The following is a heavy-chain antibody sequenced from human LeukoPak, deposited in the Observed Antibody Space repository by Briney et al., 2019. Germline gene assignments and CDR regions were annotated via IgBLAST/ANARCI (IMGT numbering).Heavy chain of an antibody. CDR2: INHSGST. V-gene: IGHV4-34*01. D-gene: IGHD3-3*01. J-gene: IGHJ5*02. Sequence: PSETLSLTCAVYGGSFSGYYWSWLRQPPGKGLEWIGEINHSGSTNYNPSLKSRVTISVDTSKNQFSLKLSSVTAADTAVYYRARKRITIFGVLYWFDPWGQGTLVTVSS. CDR3: ARKRITIFGVLYWFDP. CDR1: GGSFSGYY.